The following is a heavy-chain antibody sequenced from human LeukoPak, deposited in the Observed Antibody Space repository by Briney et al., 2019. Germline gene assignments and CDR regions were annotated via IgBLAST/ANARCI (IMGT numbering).Heavy chain of an antibody. V-gene: IGHV1-8*01. CDR1: GYTFTSYD. Sequence: ASVKVSCKASGYTFTSYDINWVRQATGQGLEWMGWMNPNSGNTGYAQKFQGRVTMTRNTSISTACMELSSLRSEDTAVYYCARLIDTAMVTRDYWGQGTLVTVSS. J-gene: IGHJ4*02. CDR2: MNPNSGNT. CDR3: ARLIDTAMVTRDY. D-gene: IGHD5-18*01.